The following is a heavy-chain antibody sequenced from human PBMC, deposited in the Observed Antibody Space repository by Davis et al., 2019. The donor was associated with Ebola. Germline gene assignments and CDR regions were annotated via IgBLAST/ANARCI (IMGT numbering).Heavy chain of an antibody. CDR3: ARARFAEDGLFYYYYGMDV. CDR2: IYYSGST. J-gene: IGHJ6*02. Sequence: SETLSLTCTVSGGSISSYYWSWIRQPPGKGLEWIGYIYYSGSTNYNPSLKSRVTISVDTSKNPFSLKLSSVTAADTAVYYCARARFAEDGLFYYYYGMDVWGQGTTVTVSS. CDR1: GGSISSYY. D-gene: IGHD3-9*01. V-gene: IGHV4-59*01.